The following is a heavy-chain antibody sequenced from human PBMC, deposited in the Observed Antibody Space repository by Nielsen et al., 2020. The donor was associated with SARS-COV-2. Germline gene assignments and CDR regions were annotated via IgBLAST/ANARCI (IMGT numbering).Heavy chain of an antibody. CDR1: GGSISSYY. J-gene: IGHJ5*02. Sequence: GSLRLSCTVSGGSISSYYWSWIRQPPGKGLEWIGYIYYSGSTNYNPSLKSRVTISVDTSKNQFSLKLSSVTAADTAVYYCARDYNGLDYGDYGGGWFDPWGQGTLVTVSS. D-gene: IGHD4-17*01. V-gene: IGHV4-59*13. CDR2: IYYSGST. CDR3: ARDYNGLDYGDYGGGWFDP.